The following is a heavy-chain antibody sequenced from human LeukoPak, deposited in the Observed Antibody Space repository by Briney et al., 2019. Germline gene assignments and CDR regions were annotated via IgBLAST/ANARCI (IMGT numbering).Heavy chain of an antibody. D-gene: IGHD3-22*01. J-gene: IGHJ4*02. CDR2: ISYDGSNK. CDR1: GFTFSSYA. V-gene: IGHV3-30*04. Sequence: GGSLRLSCAASGFTFSSYAMHWVRQAPGKGLEWVAVISYDGSNKYYADSVKGRFTISRDNSKNTLYLQMNSLRAEDTAVYYCARDSRYYYDSSGYFGLDWGQGTLVTVSS. CDR3: ARDSRYYYDSSGYFGLD.